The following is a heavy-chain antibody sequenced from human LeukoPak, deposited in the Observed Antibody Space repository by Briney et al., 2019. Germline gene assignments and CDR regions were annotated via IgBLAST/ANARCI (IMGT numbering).Heavy chain of an antibody. CDR2: TSSDGSQK. Sequence: GTSLRLSCAAFGFAFSTYGMHWVRQAPGKGLERVAVTSSDGSQKNYADSVKGRFTISRDNSKNTLYLQMNSLRAEDTAVYYCAKKSPGTYYAPPDYWGQGTLVTVSS. CDR1: GFAFSTYG. V-gene: IGHV3-30*18. CDR3: AKKSPGTYYAPPDY. J-gene: IGHJ4*02. D-gene: IGHD3-10*01.